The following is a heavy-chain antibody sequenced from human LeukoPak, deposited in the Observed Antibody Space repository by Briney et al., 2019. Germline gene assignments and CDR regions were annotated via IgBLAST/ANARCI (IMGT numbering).Heavy chain of an antibody. CDR2: IKQDGSEK. CDR1: GFTFNNNW. J-gene: IGHJ3*02. V-gene: IGHV3-7*05. CDR3: ARWGTYSSSWLGAFDI. Sequence: PGGSRRLSCAASGFTFNNNWMSWVRQAPGKGLEWVANIKQDGSEKYYVDSVKGRFTISRDNAKNSLYLHMNSLRAEDTAVYYCARWGTYSSSWLGAFDIWGQGTMVTVSS. D-gene: IGHD6-13*01.